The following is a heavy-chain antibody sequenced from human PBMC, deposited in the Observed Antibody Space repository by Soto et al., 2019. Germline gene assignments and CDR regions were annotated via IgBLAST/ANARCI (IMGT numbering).Heavy chain of an antibody. Sequence: PGGSLRLSCAASGFTFSSYAMSWVRQAPGKGLEWVSAISGSGGSTYYADSVKGRFTISRDNSKNTLYLQMNSLRAEDTAVYYCAKVPTYYYDSSGLEWGQGTLVTVS. CDR1: GFTFSSYA. CDR3: AKVPTYYYDSSGLE. CDR2: ISGSGGST. V-gene: IGHV3-23*01. D-gene: IGHD3-22*01. J-gene: IGHJ4*02.